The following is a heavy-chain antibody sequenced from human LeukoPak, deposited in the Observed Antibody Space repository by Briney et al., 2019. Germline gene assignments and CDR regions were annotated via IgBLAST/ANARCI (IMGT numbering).Heavy chain of an antibody. CDR1: GGSISSYY. Sequence: SETLSLTCTVSGGSISSYYWSWIRQPPGTGLEWLGYIYYSGSTNYNPSLKSRVTISVDTSKNQFSLKLSSVTAADTAVYYCARHVAFEVRGTGAFDIWGQGTMVTVSS. CDR2: IYYSGST. V-gene: IGHV4-59*08. D-gene: IGHD3-10*01. CDR3: ARHVAFEVRGTGAFDI. J-gene: IGHJ3*02.